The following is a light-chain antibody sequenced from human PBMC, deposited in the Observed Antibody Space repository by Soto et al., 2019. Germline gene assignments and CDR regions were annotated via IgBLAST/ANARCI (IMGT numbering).Light chain of an antibody. J-gene: IGLJ1*01. Sequence: QSALTQPPSASGSPGQSVTISCTGSKSDIGIYDFVSWYQHHPGKAPRLIIYEVVQRPSGVPDRFSGSKSGNTASLTVSGLQAADEADYFCKSYAGRNTYVFGTETKLTVL. CDR1: KSDIGIYDF. CDR2: EVV. CDR3: KSYAGRNTYV. V-gene: IGLV2-8*01.